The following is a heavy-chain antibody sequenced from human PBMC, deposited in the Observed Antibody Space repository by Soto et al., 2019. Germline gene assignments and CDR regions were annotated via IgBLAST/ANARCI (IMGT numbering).Heavy chain of an antibody. V-gene: IGHV2-5*02. CDR2: IYWDDDK. CDR3: AHRQSRWYPFDP. D-gene: IGHD2-15*01. CDR1: GFSLSTSGVG. J-gene: IGHJ5*02. Sequence: SAPTLVNPTQTLTLTCTFPGFSLSTSGVGGGWSRQPPGKALEWLALIYWDDDKRYSPSLKSRLTITKDTSKNQVVLTMTNMDPVDTATYYCAHRQSRWYPFDPWGQGTLVTASS.